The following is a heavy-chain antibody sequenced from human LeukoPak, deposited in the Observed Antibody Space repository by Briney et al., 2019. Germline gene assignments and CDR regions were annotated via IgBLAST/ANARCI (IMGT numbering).Heavy chain of an antibody. CDR1: GDSVSNNSAA. CDR3: ARGRSWGESGFDY. D-gene: IGHD6-13*01. J-gene: IGHJ4*02. CDR2: TYYRSKWYN. Sequence: SQTLSLTCAISGDSVSNNSAAWNWIRQSPSRGLEWLGRTYYRSKWYNDYAVSVTSRITISPDTSKNQFSLQLKSVTPDDTAVYYCARGRSWGESGFDYWGQGTLVTLSS. V-gene: IGHV6-1*01.